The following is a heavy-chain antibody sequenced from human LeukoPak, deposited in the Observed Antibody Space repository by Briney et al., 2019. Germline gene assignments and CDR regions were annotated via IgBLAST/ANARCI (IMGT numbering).Heavy chain of an antibody. CDR3: ARMAAAGNPYYYYGMDV. Sequence: ASVKVSCKASGSTFTRYYIHWVRQAPGQGLDWMGMINPSSGSTRFAQMFQDRVTMTRDTSTSAVYMELSSLTSEDTAMYYCARMAAAGNPYYYYGMDVWGQGTTVTVSS. J-gene: IGHJ6*02. V-gene: IGHV1-46*01. CDR1: GSTFTRYY. D-gene: IGHD6-13*01. CDR2: INPSSGST.